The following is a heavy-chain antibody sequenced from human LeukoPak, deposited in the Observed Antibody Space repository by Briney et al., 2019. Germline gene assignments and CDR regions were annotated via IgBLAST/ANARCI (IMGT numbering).Heavy chain of an antibody. D-gene: IGHD6-13*01. J-gene: IGHJ4*02. CDR2: INTDGSIT. Sequence: RPGGSLRLSCAASGFTFSSYWMHWVRQAPGKGPVWVSRINTDGSITTYADSVKGRFTISRDNAKNSLYLQMNSLRAEDTAVYYCARGGSIAAAGPEGCFDYWGQGTLVTVSS. CDR1: GFTFSSYW. CDR3: ARGGSIAAAGPEGCFDY. V-gene: IGHV3-74*01.